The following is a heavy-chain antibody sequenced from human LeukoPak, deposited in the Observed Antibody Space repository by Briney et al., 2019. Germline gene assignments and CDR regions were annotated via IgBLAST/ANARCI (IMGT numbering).Heavy chain of an antibody. CDR2: INPDGGST. V-gene: IGHV3-74*01. CDR1: GFTFSTFW. CDR3: VKDNEAGGSPFDR. D-gene: IGHD1-1*01. Sequence: GGSLRLSCAASGFTFSTFWMHWVRQPPGKGLVWVSHINPDGGSTTYADSVKGRFTISRDNSKNTLYLQMSSLRAVDTAVYYCVKDNEAGGSPFDRWGQGTLVTVSS. J-gene: IGHJ4*02.